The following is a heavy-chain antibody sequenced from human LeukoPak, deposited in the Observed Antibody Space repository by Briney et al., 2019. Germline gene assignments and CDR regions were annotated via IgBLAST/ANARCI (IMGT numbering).Heavy chain of an antibody. J-gene: IGHJ4*02. CDR3: ARDLQRTVTTPGY. CDR1: GYTFTGYY. CDR2: INPNSGGT. V-gene: IGHV1-2*02. Sequence: ASVKVSCKASGYTFTGYYMHWVRQAPGQGLEWMGWINPNSGGTNYAQKFQGRVTMTRDTSISTAYMELSRLRSEDTAMYYCARDLQRTVTTPGYWGQGPLVTVSS. D-gene: IGHD4-17*01.